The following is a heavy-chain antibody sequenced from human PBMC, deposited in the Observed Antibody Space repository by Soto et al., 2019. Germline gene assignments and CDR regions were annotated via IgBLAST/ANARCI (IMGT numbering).Heavy chain of an antibody. CDR2: IYTSGST. V-gene: IGHV4-4*07. CDR1: GGSISSYY. CDR3: ARDWGYYYDSSGYYGRSGMDV. J-gene: IGHJ6*02. Sequence: SETLSLTCTVSGGSISSYYWSWIRQPAGKGLEWIGRIYTSGSTNYNPSLKSRVTMSVDTSKNQFSLKLSSVTAADTAVYYCARDWGYYYDSSGYYGRSGMDVWGQGTTVTVPS. D-gene: IGHD3-22*01.